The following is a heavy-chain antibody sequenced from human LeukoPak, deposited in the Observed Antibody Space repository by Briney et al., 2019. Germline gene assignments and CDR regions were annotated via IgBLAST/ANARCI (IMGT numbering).Heavy chain of an antibody. V-gene: IGHV3-23*01. Sequence: GGSLRLSCAASGFTFSSYAMSWVRQAPGKGLEWVSTISGSGGSTYYTNSVKGRFTISRHNSKNTLYLQMSSLRAEDTAVYYCARDIAVAGTLIDYWGQGTLVTVSS. CDR1: GFTFSSYA. J-gene: IGHJ4*02. CDR2: ISGSGGST. D-gene: IGHD6-19*01. CDR3: ARDIAVAGTLIDY.